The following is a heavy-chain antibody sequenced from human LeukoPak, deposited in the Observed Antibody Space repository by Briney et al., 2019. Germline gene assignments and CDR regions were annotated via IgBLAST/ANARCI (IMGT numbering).Heavy chain of an antibody. CDR1: GFTFSSYA. D-gene: IGHD3-10*01. J-gene: IGHJ4*02. CDR2: ISYDGSNK. Sequence: PGGSLRLSCAASGFTFSSYAMHWVRQAPGKGLEWVAVISYDGSNKYYADSVKGRFTISRDNSKNTLYLQMNSLRAEDTALYYCAKGPLWFGELLPFDYWGQGTLVTVSS. CDR3: AKGPLWFGELLPFDY. V-gene: IGHV3-30-3*01.